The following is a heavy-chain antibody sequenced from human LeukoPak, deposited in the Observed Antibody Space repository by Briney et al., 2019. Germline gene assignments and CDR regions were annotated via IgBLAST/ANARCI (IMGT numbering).Heavy chain of an antibody. V-gene: IGHV3-23*01. Sequence: PGGSLRLSCAASGFTFSSYAMSWVRQAPGKGLEWVSAISGSGGSTYYADSVKGRFTISRDNSKNTLYLQMNSLRAEDTAVYYCAKDYDFWSGYPNPFFDYWGQGTLVTVSS. CDR3: AKDYDFWSGYPNPFFDY. J-gene: IGHJ4*02. CDR1: GFTFSSYA. D-gene: IGHD3-3*01. CDR2: ISGSGGST.